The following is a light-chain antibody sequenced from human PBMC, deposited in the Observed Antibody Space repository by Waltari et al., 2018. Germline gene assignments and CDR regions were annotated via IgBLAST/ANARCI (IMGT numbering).Light chain of an antibody. CDR2: RNN. Sequence: QSVLPQPPSASGAPGQRVTIPCSGSSSNIGSNFLYWYQQLPGTAPKLLIYRNNQRPSGFPDRFSCSKSGTSASLAISGLRSEDEAHYYCAAWDDSLEEVFGGGTKLTVL. CDR3: AAWDDSLEEV. CDR1: SSNIGSNF. J-gene: IGLJ2*01. V-gene: IGLV1-47*01.